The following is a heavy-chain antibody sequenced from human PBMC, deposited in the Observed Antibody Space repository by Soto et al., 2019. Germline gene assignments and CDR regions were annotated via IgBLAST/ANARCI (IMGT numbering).Heavy chain of an antibody. J-gene: IGHJ3*02. V-gene: IGHV3-23*01. D-gene: IGHD3-9*01. CDR3: AKVSLLPSYYDILADAFDI. CDR2: ISGSGGST. Sequence: EVQLLESGGGLVQPGGSLRLSCAASGFTFSSYAMSWVRQAPGKGLEWVSAISGSGGSTYYADSVKGRFTNSRDNSKNTLYLQMNSLRAEDTAVYYCAKVSLLPSYYDILADAFDIWGQGTMVTVSS. CDR1: GFTFSSYA.